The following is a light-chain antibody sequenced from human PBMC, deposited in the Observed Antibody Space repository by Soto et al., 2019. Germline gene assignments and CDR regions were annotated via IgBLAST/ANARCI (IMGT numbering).Light chain of an antibody. V-gene: IGKV3-11*01. CDR3: QQRSNWPYLT. J-gene: IGKJ4*01. Sequence: EIVLTQSPDSLSLSPGERATLSCRASQSVSGYLGWYQQKPGQAPRLLIYDASNRAYGVPARFRGSGSGTNFTPPIASLEPEDVAVYYCQQRSNWPYLTFGGGTRV. CDR1: QSVSGY. CDR2: DAS.